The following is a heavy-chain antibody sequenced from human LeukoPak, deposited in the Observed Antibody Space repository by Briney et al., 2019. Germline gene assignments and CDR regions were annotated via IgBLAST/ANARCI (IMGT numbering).Heavy chain of an antibody. V-gene: IGHV3-23*01. D-gene: IGHD6-6*01. Sequence: GRSLRLSCAASGFTFSSYSMSWVRQAPGKGLEWVSAISGKGRSTYYAGSVKGRFTIPRNNSKNTMYLQMNSLRAEDTAVYYCEKSLYSSSSPYYYYYMDVWGKGTTVTVSS. CDR2: ISGKGRST. J-gene: IGHJ6*03. CDR1: GFTFSSYS. CDR3: EKSLYSSSSPYYYYYMDV.